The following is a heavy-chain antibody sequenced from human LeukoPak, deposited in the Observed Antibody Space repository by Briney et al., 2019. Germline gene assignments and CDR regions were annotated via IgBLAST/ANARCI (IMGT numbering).Heavy chain of an antibody. V-gene: IGHV4-30-2*01. Sequence: SETLSLTCAVSGGSISSGGYSWSWIRQPPGKGLEWIGYIYHSGSTYYNPSLKSRVTISVDRSKNQFSLKLSSVTAADTAVYYCARGRHHFDYWGQGTLVTVSS. CDR2: IYHSGST. J-gene: IGHJ4*02. CDR1: GGSISSGGYS. CDR3: ARGRHHFDY.